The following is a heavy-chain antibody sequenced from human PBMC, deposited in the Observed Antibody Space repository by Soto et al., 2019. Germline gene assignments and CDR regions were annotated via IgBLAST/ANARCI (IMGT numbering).Heavy chain of an antibody. V-gene: IGHV1-8*01. CDR2: MNPNSGHT. CDR3: ATDLHYDYIWGSYRYTEALDY. CDR1: GYTFTSYD. D-gene: IGHD3-16*02. J-gene: IGHJ4*02. Sequence: QVQLVQSGAEVKKPGASVKVSCKASGYTFTSYDINWVRQATGQGLEWMGWMNPNSGHTGYAQKFQGRVTMTSNTSISTAYMELSSLRSEDTAVYYCATDLHYDYIWGSYRYTEALDYWGQGTLVTVSS.